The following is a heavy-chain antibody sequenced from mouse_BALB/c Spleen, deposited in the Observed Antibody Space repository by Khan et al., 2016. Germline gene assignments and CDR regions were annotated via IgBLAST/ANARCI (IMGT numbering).Heavy chain of an antibody. V-gene: IGHV14-3*02. CDR2: IDPANGNT. Sequence: VQLKESGAELVKPGASVKLSCTASGFNIKDTYMHWVKQRPEQGLEWIGRIDPANGNTKYDPTFQGKATLTADTSSNTAYLQLSSLTSEDTAVYYCARSRLRSYYFDYWGQGTTLTVSS. D-gene: IGHD1-1*01. J-gene: IGHJ2*01. CDR3: ARSRLRSYYFDY. CDR1: GFNIKDTY.